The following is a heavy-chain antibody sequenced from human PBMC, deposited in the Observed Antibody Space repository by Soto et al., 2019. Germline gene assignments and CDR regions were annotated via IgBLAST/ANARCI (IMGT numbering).Heavy chain of an antibody. D-gene: IGHD4-17*01. J-gene: IGHJ3*02. CDR2: IYPGDSDT. CDR3: ARPPTTVVTPDAFDI. CDR1: GYSFTKYW. Sequence: PWGSLKISCKGSGYSFTKYWVGRVRQMPGKGLEWMGIIYPGDSDTRYSPSSQGQVTISADKSISTAYLQWSSLKAPDTAMYYCARPPTTVVTPDAFDIWGQGTMVTVSS. V-gene: IGHV5-51*01.